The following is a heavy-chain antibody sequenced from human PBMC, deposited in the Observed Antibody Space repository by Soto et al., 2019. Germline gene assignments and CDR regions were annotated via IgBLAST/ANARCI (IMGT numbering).Heavy chain of an antibody. D-gene: IGHD3-3*01. CDR3: ARRGVVDYYYYYYGMDV. Sequence: SETLSLTCTVSGGSISSGGYYWSWIRQHPGKGLEWIGYIYYSGSTYYNPSLKSRVTISVDTSKNQFSLKLSSVTAADTAVYYCARRGVVDYYYYYYGMDVWGQGTTVTVSS. CDR1: GGSISSGGYY. V-gene: IGHV4-31*03. CDR2: IYYSGST. J-gene: IGHJ6*02.